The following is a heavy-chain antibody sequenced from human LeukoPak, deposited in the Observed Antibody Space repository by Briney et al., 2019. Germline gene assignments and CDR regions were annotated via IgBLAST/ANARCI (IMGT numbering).Heavy chain of an antibody. Sequence: GRSLRLSCAASGFTFSSYGMHWVRQAPGKGLEWVAVISYDGNNKYYADSVKGRFTISRDNSKNTLYLQMNSLRAEDTAVYYCAKASYYYGSGSPRLDYYGMDVWGKGTTVTVSS. CDR2: ISYDGNNK. V-gene: IGHV3-30*18. D-gene: IGHD3-10*01. J-gene: IGHJ6*04. CDR3: AKASYYYGSGSPRLDYYGMDV. CDR1: GFTFSSYG.